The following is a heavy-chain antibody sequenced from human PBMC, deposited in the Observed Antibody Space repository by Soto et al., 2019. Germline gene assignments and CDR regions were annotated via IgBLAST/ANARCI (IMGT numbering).Heavy chain of an antibody. Sequence: GGSLRLSCAASGFTVSSNYMSWVRQAPGKGLEWVSVIYSGGSTYYADSVKGRFTISRDNSKNTLYLQMNSLRAEDTAVYYCAKIGHDYDFWSGYPGPNYYGMDVWGQGTTVTVSS. CDR3: AKIGHDYDFWSGYPGPNYYGMDV. V-gene: IGHV3-66*01. D-gene: IGHD3-3*01. J-gene: IGHJ6*01. CDR2: IYSGGST. CDR1: GFTVSSNY.